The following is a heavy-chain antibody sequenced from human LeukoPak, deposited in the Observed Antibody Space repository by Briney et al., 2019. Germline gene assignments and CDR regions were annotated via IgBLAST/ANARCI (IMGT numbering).Heavy chain of an antibody. CDR3: ASTSVDTAMVLKRSSYAFDI. V-gene: IGHV5-51*01. D-gene: IGHD5-18*01. J-gene: IGHJ3*02. Sequence: GESLKISCKGSGYSFTSYWIGWVRQMPGKGLEWMGIIYPGDSDTRYSPSFQGQVTISADKSISTAYLQWSSLKASDTAMCYCASTSVDTAMVLKRSSYAFDIWGQGTMVTVSS. CDR1: GYSFTSYW. CDR2: IYPGDSDT.